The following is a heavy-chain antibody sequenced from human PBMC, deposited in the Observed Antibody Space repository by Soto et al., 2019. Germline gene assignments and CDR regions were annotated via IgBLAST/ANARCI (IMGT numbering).Heavy chain of an antibody. CDR1: GFTFSSYA. CDR3: ARDGNVLMATINIFDY. CDR2: ITSSGNSP. Sequence: GGSLRLSCAASGFTFSSYAMHWVRQAPGKGLEYVSAITSSGNSPYYANSVKGRFTISRVNSKNTLYLQMGSLRAEDMAVYYCARDGNVLMATINIFDYWGQGTLVTVSS. D-gene: IGHD5-12*01. J-gene: IGHJ4*02. V-gene: IGHV3-64*01.